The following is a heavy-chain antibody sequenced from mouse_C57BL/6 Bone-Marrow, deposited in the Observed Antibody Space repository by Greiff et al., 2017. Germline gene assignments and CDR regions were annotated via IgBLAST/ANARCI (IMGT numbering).Heavy chain of an antibody. CDR1: GYAFTNYL. V-gene: IGHV1-54*01. Sequence: VQLQQSGAELVRPGTSVKVSCKASGYAFTNYLIEWVKQRPGQGLEWIGVINPGSGGTNYNEKFKGKATLTADKSSSTAYMQLSSLTSEDSAVYFCARDAYDGSSYFDVGGTGTTVTVS. D-gene: IGHD1-1*01. J-gene: IGHJ1*03. CDR2: INPGSGGT. CDR3: ARDAYDGSSYFDV.